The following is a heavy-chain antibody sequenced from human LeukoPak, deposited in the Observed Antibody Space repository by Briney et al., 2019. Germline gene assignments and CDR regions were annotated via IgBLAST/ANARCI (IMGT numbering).Heavy chain of an antibody. V-gene: IGHV3-49*04. J-gene: IGHJ4*02. CDR1: GFTFGDYA. Sequence: GGSLRLSCTASGFTFGDYAMSWVRQAPGKGLEWVGFIRSKAYGGTTEYAASVKGRFTISRDDSKSIAYLQMNSLKTEDTAAYYCTRDRVGYYEGFDYWGQGTLVTVSS. CDR3: TRDRVGYYEGFDY. CDR2: IRSKAYGGTT. D-gene: IGHD3-22*01.